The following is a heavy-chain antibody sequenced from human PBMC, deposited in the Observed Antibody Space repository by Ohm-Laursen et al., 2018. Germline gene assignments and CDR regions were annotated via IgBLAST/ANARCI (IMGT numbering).Heavy chain of an antibody. CDR2: ISSSDDTM. J-gene: IGHJ4*02. V-gene: IGHV3-11*01. Sequence: SLRLSCTASGFTFSDYYMSWIRQAPGKGLELVSYISSSDDTMYYVDSVKGRFTISRDNAKNSLYLQMNSLRAEDTAVYYCARGGQQQVEDYWGQGTLVTASS. CDR1: GFTFSDYY. D-gene: IGHD6-13*01. CDR3: ARGGQQQVEDY.